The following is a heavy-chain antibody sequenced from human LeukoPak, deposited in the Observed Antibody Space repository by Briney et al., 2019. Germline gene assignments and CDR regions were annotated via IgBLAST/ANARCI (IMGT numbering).Heavy chain of an antibody. J-gene: IGHJ4*02. CDR1: GGSISSGDYY. CDR2: IYYSGST. CDR3: ARDSWVAEGPFDY. D-gene: IGHD2-15*01. Sequence: SQTLSLTCTVSGGSISSGDYYWRWVRQPPGTGLEWIGYIYYSGSTYYAPSLKSRVTISVDTSKNQFSLKLSSVTAADTAVYYCARDSWVAEGPFDYWGQGTLVTVPS. V-gene: IGHV4-30-4*01.